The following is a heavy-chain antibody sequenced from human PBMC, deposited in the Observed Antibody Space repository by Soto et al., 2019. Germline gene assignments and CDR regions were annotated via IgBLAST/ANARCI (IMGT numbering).Heavy chain of an antibody. J-gene: IGHJ4*02. D-gene: IGHD6-13*01. Sequence: SVRVSCKASGYIFTNYGISCVRQSPGQGLEWMGGIIPIFGTSNYAQKFLGRVTITADESTSTAYMELSSLRSEDTAVYYCARSVLRRIAAAPIDYWGQGTLVTVSS. CDR1: GYIFTNYG. CDR2: IIPIFGTS. CDR3: ARSVLRRIAAAPIDY. V-gene: IGHV1-69*13.